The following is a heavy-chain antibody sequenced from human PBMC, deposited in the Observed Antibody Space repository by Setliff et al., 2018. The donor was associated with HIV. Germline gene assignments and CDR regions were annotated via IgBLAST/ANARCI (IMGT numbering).Heavy chain of an antibody. CDR3: ATDGIGGWLRPMPDY. Sequence: SVKVSCKASGGTFSSYAISWVRQAPGQGLEWMGGIIPIYGTANYAQKFQGRVTITADESTSTASMELSSLRSEDTAVYYCATDGIGGWLRPMPDYWGQGTQVTVSS. CDR2: IIPIYGTA. CDR1: GGTFSSYA. J-gene: IGHJ4*02. V-gene: IGHV1-69*13. D-gene: IGHD5-12*01.